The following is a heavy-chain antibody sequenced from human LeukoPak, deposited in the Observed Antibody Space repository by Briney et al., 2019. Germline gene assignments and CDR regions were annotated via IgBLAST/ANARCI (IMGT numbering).Heavy chain of an antibody. CDR2: INRDGSST. D-gene: IGHD3-10*01. CDR3: VRDVRGVGQDYYYMDV. V-gene: IGHV3-74*01. Sequence: PGGSLRLSCAASGFIFNTHWMHWVRQTPWQGRVWVSRINRDGSSTTYADSVRGRFIISRANAKDTMHLQMSHLRAEDTAVYYCVRDVRGVGQDYYYMDVWGKGTTVTVSS. J-gene: IGHJ6*03. CDR1: GFIFNTHW.